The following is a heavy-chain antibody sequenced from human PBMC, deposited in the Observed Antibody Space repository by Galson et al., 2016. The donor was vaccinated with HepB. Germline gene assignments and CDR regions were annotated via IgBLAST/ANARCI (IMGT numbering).Heavy chain of an antibody. CDR2: IYYSGTT. CDR1: GGSISSTYHY. CDR3: ARHMFSSGPPPPFHYFGMDV. Sequence: SETLSLTCTVSGGSISSTYHYWGWVRQPPGKGLEYIGSIYYSGTTYHNPSLKSRVTIFVDTSKNQFSLRLSAVTAAETGVYYCARHMFSSGPPPPFHYFGMDVWGPGTTVTVSS. J-gene: IGHJ6*02. D-gene: IGHD3-22*01. V-gene: IGHV4-39*01.